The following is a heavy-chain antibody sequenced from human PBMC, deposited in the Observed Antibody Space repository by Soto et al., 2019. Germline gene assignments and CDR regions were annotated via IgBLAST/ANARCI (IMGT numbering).Heavy chain of an antibody. V-gene: IGHV1-2*02. J-gene: IGHJ5*02. Sequence: QVQLVQSGAEVKKPGASVKVSCRASGYTFTANYIHWVRQSPGQGLEWMGWMNTRTGGTMYGERLQGRVTLTKNTAISTEYMELSTLRSDVTAMYYGTRGTSTSWFALWGQGTLVTI. CDR3: TRGTSTSWFAL. CDR1: GYTFTANY. D-gene: IGHD2-2*01. CDR2: MNTRTGGT.